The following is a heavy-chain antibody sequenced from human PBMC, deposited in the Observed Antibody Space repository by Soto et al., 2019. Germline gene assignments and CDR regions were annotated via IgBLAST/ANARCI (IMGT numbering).Heavy chain of an antibody. CDR3: ASRDGYYDSSGLDAFDI. D-gene: IGHD3-22*01. J-gene: IGHJ3*02. CDR2: ISAYNGNT. V-gene: IGHV1-18*01. CDR1: GGTFSRYA. Sequence: ASENVPSMASGGTFSRYAISWVRQAAGQGLEWMGWISAYNGNTNYAQKLQGRVTMTTDTSTSTAYMELRSLRSDDTAVYYCASRDGYYDSSGLDAFDIWGQGTMVTVSS.